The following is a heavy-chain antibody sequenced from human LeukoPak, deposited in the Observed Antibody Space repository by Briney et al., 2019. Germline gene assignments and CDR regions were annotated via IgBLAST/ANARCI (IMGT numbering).Heavy chain of an antibody. CDR2: IYYSGST. Sequence: SSETLSLTCTVSGGSISSYYWSWIRQPPGKGLEWIGYIYYSGSTNYNPSLKSRVTISVDTSKNQFSLKLSSVTAADTAVYYCARDSGTTGEVKFDPWGQGTLVTVSS. D-gene: IGHD3-10*01. V-gene: IGHV4-59*01. J-gene: IGHJ5*02. CDR1: GGSISSYY. CDR3: ARDSGTTGEVKFDP.